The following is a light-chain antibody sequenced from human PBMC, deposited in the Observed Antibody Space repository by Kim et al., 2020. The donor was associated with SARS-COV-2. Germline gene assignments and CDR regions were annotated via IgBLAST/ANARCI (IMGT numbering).Light chain of an antibody. J-gene: IGKJ2*01. CDR1: QSVLYSTNNKNF. Sequence: RATINCKPSQSVLYSTNNKNFLAWYKKKPGQPPKVLIYWASTRESGVPDRFSGSGSATDFTLTISSLQAEDVAVYFCQQDFSSPYTFGQGTKLEI. CDR2: WAS. V-gene: IGKV4-1*01. CDR3: QQDFSSPYT.